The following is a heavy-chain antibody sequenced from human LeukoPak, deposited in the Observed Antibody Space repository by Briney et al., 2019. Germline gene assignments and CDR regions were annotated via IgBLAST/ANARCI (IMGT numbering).Heavy chain of an antibody. CDR3: ARDRRGFYYYYMDV. V-gene: IGHV3-21*01. J-gene: IGHJ6*03. CDR2: ISSSSSYI. Sequence: GGSLRLSCAASDFTFSSYSMNWVRQAPGKGLEWVSSISSSSSYIYYADSVKGRFTISRDNAKNSLYLQMNSLRAEDTAVYYCARDRRGFYYYYMDVWGKGTTVTISS. CDR1: DFTFSSYS. D-gene: IGHD5-12*01.